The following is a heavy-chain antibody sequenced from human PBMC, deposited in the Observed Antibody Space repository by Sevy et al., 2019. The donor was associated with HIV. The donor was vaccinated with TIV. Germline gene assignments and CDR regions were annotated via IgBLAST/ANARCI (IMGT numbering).Heavy chain of an antibody. V-gene: IGHV3-23*01. J-gene: IGHJ5*02. Sequence: GSLRLSCVASGFRFSAFGMAWVRQAAGEGLGWVPGINGGGGSTYYRNSVKGRFTVSRDNSKNTVYLQMNSLRADDTAVYYCAKAPYYDFWSHNYNNWFDPWGQGTLVTVS. D-gene: IGHD3-3*01. CDR2: INGGGGST. CDR3: AKAPYYDFWSHNYNNWFDP. CDR1: GFRFSAFG.